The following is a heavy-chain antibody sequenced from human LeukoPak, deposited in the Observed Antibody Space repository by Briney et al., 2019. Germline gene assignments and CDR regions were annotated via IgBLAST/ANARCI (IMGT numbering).Heavy chain of an antibody. CDR3: AARYCSSTSCYTFAYYYYYMDV. Sequence: SVKVSCKASGGTFSSYAISWVRQAPGQGLEWMGGIIPIFGTANYAQKFQGRVTITADESTSTAYMELSSLRSEDTAVYYCAARYCSSTSCYTFAYYYYYMDVWGKGTTVTVSS. D-gene: IGHD2-2*02. CDR1: GGTFSSYA. CDR2: IIPIFGTA. V-gene: IGHV1-69*01. J-gene: IGHJ6*03.